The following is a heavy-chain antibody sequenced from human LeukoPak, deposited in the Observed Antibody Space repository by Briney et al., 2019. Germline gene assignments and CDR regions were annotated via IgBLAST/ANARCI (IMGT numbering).Heavy chain of an antibody. J-gene: IGHJ4*02. CDR3: ARSGGDGQIDY. D-gene: IGHD2-21*02. CDR1: AYTFTIYT. CDR2: INAGNGNT. Sequence: ASVTVSCKASAYTFTIYTIHWVRQAPGQRLEWMGWINAGNGNTRYSQNFQGRVTITRDTSATTAYMELSSLRSEDTAVYYCARSGGDGQIDYWGQGTLVTVSS. V-gene: IGHV1-3*01.